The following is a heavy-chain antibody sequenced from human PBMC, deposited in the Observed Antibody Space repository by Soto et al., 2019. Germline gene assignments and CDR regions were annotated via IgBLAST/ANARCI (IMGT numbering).Heavy chain of an antibody. V-gene: IGHV1-3*01. CDR3: ATRVGDGQFDF. Sequence: QVQLVQSGAEVKKPGASVRVSCRASGYTFPYFGIHWVRKAPGQSLEWMGSINPANGDTPYSQKFQGRVTITSDTSATTVYMEMVRLTSADTAVYYCATRVGDGQFDFWGQGTLITVSS. CDR1: GYTFPYFG. CDR2: INPANGDT. D-gene: IGHD1-26*01. J-gene: IGHJ4*02.